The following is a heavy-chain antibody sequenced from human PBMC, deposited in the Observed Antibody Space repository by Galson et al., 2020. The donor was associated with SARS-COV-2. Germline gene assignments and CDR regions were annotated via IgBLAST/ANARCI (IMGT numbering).Heavy chain of an antibody. D-gene: IGHD7-27*01. J-gene: IGHJ4*02. CDR1: GDSVSSNNVA. CDR2: TYYRSRWFY. CDR3: ARRLGTFDS. Sequence: TLSLTCGISGDSVSSNNVAWNWIRQSPSRGLEWLGRTYYRSRWFYDYAESVRSRIIINADTSKNQVSLQMKSVTPEDAAVYYCARRLGTFDSWGQGTLVTVSS. V-gene: IGHV6-1*01.